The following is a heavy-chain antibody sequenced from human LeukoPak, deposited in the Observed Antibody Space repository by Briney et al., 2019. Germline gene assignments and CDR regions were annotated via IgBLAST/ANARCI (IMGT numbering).Heavy chain of an antibody. D-gene: IGHD6-13*01. J-gene: IGHJ4*02. Sequence: PGGSLRLSCAASGFTFSTYWMHWVRQAPGKGLVWVSRISSDGGSVSYADFVRGRFTISRDNAKNTMYLQMNGLRAEDTAVYFCARXXSSWHXXXXWGQXXXXTV. CDR1: GFTFSTYW. CDR2: ISSDGGSV. V-gene: IGHV3-74*01. CDR3: ARXXSSWHXXXX.